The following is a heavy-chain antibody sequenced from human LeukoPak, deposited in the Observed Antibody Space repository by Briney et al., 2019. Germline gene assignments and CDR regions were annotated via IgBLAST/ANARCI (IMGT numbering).Heavy chain of an antibody. CDR1: GFTFSTYG. V-gene: IGHV3-23*01. J-gene: IGHJ4*02. Sequence: GGSLRLSCAASGFTFSTYGMSWVRQAPGKGLEWVSVITGSGGSTYYADSVKGRFTISRDNSKNTLYLQINSLRVEDTAVYYCARDQLGAVLYFDYWGQGTLVTVSS. D-gene: IGHD1-1*01. CDR3: ARDQLGAVLYFDY. CDR2: ITGSGGST.